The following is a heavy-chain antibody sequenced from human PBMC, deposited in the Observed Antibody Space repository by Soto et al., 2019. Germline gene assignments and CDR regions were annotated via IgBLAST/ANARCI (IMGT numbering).Heavy chain of an antibody. CDR3: ARDHEYGDYQGMSI. D-gene: IGHD5-12*01. J-gene: IGHJ6*02. CDR2: IYRSGST. V-gene: IGHV4-61*08. CDR1: GDSVGSSAAMY. Sequence: SETLSLTCTVSGDSVGSSAAMYWAWVRQPPGKELEFIGKIYRSGSTLLNSALPSRVTLSMEPSKNQFSLNLRSVTVGDTARYFCARDHEYGDYQGMSIWGPGITVTVSS.